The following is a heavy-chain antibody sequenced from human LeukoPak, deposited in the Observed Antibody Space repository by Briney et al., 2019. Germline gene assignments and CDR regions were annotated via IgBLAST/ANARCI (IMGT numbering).Heavy chain of an antibody. V-gene: IGHV1-2*02. Sequence: ASVKVSCKASGYTFTGYYMYWVRQAPGQGLEWMGWINPNSGATNYAEKFQGRVTMTRDTSISTGYMELRGLRSDDTAVYSCARGGTVVRGADDAFDIWGQGTMVTVS. CDR2: INPNSGAT. D-gene: IGHD3-10*01. CDR1: GYTFTGYY. J-gene: IGHJ3*02. CDR3: ARGGTVVRGADDAFDI.